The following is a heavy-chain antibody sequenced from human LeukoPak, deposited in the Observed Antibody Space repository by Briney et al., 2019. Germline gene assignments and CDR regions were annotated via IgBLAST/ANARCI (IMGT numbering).Heavy chain of an antibody. CDR1: GFTFSSYA. Sequence: GGSLRLSCAASGFTFSSYAMSWVRQAPGKGLEWVPAISGSGGSTYYADSVKGRFTISRDNSKNTLYLQMNSLRAEDTAVYYCAKWVAVAGTRYYFEYWGQGTLVTVSS. CDR2: ISGSGGST. V-gene: IGHV3-23*01. D-gene: IGHD6-19*01. CDR3: AKWVAVAGTRYYFEY. J-gene: IGHJ4*02.